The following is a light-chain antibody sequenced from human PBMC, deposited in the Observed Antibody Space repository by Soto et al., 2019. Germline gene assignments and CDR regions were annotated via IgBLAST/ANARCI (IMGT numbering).Light chain of an antibody. Sequence: EIMLTQSPSTLSLSPGERATLSCMASQSVSSYLAWYQQKPGQAPRLIIYGAFTRATGIPERFSGSGSGTEFTLTISSLQSEDFAVYYCQQYNNWPRTFGQGTNVDIK. CDR2: GAF. J-gene: IGKJ1*01. CDR1: QSVSSY. V-gene: IGKV3-15*01. CDR3: QQYNNWPRT.